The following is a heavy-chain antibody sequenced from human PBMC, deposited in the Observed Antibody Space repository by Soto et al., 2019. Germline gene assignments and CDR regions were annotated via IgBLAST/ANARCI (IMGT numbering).Heavy chain of an antibody. CDR1: GFTFSRYW. J-gene: IGHJ4*02. CDR2: INPDGMTT. CDR3: ASHYDMWSGYLSPVDY. D-gene: IGHD3-3*01. Sequence: EVQLVESGGGLVQPGGSLRLSCAASGFTFSRYWMHWVRQAPGKGLVWVSRINPDGMTTNYADSVKGRFTISRDNAKNTLFLQMNSLRDEDTAVYYCASHYDMWSGYLSPVDYWGQGTLVTVSS. V-gene: IGHV3-74*01.